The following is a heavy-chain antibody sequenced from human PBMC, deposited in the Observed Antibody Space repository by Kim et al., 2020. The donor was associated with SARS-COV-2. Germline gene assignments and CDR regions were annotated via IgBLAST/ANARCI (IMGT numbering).Heavy chain of an antibody. CDR2: IYYSGST. CDR3: ARLGRFSGSPWGAWWF. CDR1: GGSISSSSYY. V-gene: IGHV4-39*01. D-gene: IGHD1-26*01. Sequence: SETLSLTCTVSGGSISSSSYYWGWIRQPPGKGLEWIGSIYYSGSTYYNPSLKSRVTISVDTSKNQFSLKLSSVTAADTAVYYCARLGRFSGSPWGAWWF. J-gene: IGHJ5*01.